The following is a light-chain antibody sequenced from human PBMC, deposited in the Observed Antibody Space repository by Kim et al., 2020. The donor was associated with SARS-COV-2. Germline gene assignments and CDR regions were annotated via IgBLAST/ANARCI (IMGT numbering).Light chain of an antibody. J-gene: IGLJ1*01. CDR3: SSYTSSSTYV. Sequence: GQAITISCTGIGSDVGSYNYVSWYQQHPGKAPNLMIYNVSNRPSGVSNRFAGSKSGNAASLTISGLQAEDEADYYCSSYTSSSTYVFGTGTKVTVL. CDR2: NVS. V-gene: IGLV2-14*03. CDR1: GSDVGSYNY.